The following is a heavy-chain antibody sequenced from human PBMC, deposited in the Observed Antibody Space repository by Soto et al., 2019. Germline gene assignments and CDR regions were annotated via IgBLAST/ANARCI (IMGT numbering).Heavy chain of an antibody. J-gene: IGHJ6*02. V-gene: IGHV1-18*04. Sequence: ASVKVSCKASGYTFTSYGISWVRQAPGQGLEWMGWISAYNGNTNYAQKLQGRVTMTTDTSTSTACMELRSLRSDDTAVYYCARGIAAAGTGDYYYGMDVWGQGTPVTVSS. CDR2: ISAYNGNT. D-gene: IGHD6-13*01. CDR3: ARGIAAAGTGDYYYGMDV. CDR1: GYTFTSYG.